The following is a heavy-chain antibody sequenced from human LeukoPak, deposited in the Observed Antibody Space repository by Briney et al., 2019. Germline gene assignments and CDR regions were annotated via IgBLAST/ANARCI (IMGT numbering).Heavy chain of an antibody. Sequence: PGGSLRLSCAASGFTFSSYSMNWVRQAPGKGLEWVSSISSSSSYIYYADSVKGRFTISRDNAKNSLYLQMNSLRAEDTAAYYCARDSYYYDSSGYSLDYWGQGTLVTVSS. J-gene: IGHJ4*02. CDR3: ARDSYYYDSSGYSLDY. V-gene: IGHV3-21*01. CDR1: GFTFSSYS. D-gene: IGHD3-22*01. CDR2: ISSSSSYI.